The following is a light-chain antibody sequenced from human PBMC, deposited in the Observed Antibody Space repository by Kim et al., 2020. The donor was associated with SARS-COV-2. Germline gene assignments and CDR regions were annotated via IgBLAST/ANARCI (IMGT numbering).Light chain of an antibody. CDR2: DVS. CDR3: SSHTTSSTYV. J-gene: IGLJ1*01. CDR1: SSAVGGYNS. V-gene: IGLV2-14*03. Sequence: GQSFTISCPGTSSAVGGYNSVSWYHQHPGKAPTLMIYDVSDRASGVSNRFSGSQSGNTASLTISGLRAEDEADYYCSSHTTSSTYVFGSGTKVTVL.